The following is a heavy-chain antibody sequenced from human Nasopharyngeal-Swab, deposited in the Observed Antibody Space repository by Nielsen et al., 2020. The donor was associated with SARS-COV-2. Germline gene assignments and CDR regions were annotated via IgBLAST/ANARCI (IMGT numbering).Heavy chain of an antibody. CDR2: INSDGSST. J-gene: IGHJ4*02. D-gene: IGHD1-26*01. Sequence: GESLKISCAASGFTFSSYWMHWVRQAPGKGLVWVSRINSDGSSTSYADSVKGRFTISRDNAKNTLYLQMNSLRAEDTAVYYCARPSGTHYYFDYWGQGTLVTVSS. V-gene: IGHV3-74*01. CDR3: ARPSGTHYYFDY. CDR1: GFTFSSYW.